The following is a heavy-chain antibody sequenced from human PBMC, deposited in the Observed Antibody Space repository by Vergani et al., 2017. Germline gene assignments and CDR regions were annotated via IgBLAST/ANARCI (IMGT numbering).Heavy chain of an antibody. CDR3: ARDFGYYDILTGYYVPSPSDY. D-gene: IGHD3-9*01. V-gene: IGHV1-46*03. CDR1: GYTFTSYY. J-gene: IGHJ4*02. CDR2: INPSGGST. Sequence: QVQLVQSGAEVKKPGVSVKVSCKASGYTFTSYYMHWVRQAPGQGLEWMGIINPSGGSTSYAQKFQGRVTMTRDTSTSTGYMEVSSLRSEDTAVYYCARDFGYYDILTGYYVPSPSDYWGQGTLVTGSS.